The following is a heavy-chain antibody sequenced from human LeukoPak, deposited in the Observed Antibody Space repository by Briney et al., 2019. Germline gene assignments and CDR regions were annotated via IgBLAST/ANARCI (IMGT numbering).Heavy chain of an antibody. J-gene: IGHJ4*02. CDR3: ARKNATYYGFWNPFDY. Sequence: GASVKVSCKASGGTFSSYAISWVRQAPGQGLEWMGGIIPIFGTANYAQKFQGRVTITADESTSTAYMELSSLRSEDTAVYYCARKNATYYGFWNPFDYWGQGTLVTFSS. CDR1: GGTFSSYA. D-gene: IGHD3-3*01. V-gene: IGHV1-69*13. CDR2: IIPIFGTA.